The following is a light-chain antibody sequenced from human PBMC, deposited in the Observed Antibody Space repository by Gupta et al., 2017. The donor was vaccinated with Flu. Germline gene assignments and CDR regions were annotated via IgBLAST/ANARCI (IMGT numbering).Light chain of an antibody. CDR3: QFEDSISGRVV. Sequence: RIGSKSVYWYQLLPGQAPVLLLYDNSHRSSVLPERFSGTNSGNTATLTITRLDAEDAADYYCQFEDSISGRVVFGGGTKLTVL. CDR1: RIGSKS. CDR2: DNS. V-gene: IGLV3-21*01. J-gene: IGLJ2*01.